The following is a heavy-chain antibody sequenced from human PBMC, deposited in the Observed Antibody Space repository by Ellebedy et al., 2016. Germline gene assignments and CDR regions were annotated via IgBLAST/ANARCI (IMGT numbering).Heavy chain of an antibody. J-gene: IGHJ4*02. CDR2: IDYSGRT. D-gene: IGHD3-16*01. CDR3: ARHLGGDYCDY. V-gene: IGHV4-39*01. CDR1: GGSISSPSFH. Sequence: GSLRLXCSVSGGSISSPSFHWGWTRQSPGKGLEWVGSIDYSGRTYYNPSLKSRVTISIDTSKKVFSLHLSSVTAADTAVYFCARHLGGDYCDYWGQGTLVTVSS.